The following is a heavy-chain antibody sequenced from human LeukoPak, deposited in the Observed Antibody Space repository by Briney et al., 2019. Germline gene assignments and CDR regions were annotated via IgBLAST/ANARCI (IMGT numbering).Heavy chain of an antibody. CDR1: GFTFSSYA. D-gene: IGHD2-2*01. CDR3: ARDSATTHVVVPAVPDY. V-gene: IGHV3-30-3*01. CDR2: ISYDGSNK. Sequence: GRSLRLSCAASGFTFSSYAMHWVRQAPGKGLEWVAVISYDGSNKYYADSVKGRFTISRDNSKNTLYLQMNSLRAEDTAVYYCARDSATTHVVVPAVPDYWGQGTLVTVSS. J-gene: IGHJ4*02.